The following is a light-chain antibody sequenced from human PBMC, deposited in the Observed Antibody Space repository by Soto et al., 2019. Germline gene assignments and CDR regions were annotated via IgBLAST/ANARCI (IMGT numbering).Light chain of an antibody. Sequence: DIQMTQSPSSLSASVGDRVTITCRASQSISSYLNWYQQKPGKAPKLLIYAASSLQSVVPSRFSGSGSGTDFTLTISSLHPEDFATYYCQQSYSTPRTFGQGTRLEIK. J-gene: IGKJ5*01. CDR1: QSISSY. CDR3: QQSYSTPRT. CDR2: AAS. V-gene: IGKV1-39*01.